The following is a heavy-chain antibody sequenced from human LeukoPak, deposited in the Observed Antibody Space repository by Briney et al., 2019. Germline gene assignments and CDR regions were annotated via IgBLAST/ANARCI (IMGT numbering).Heavy chain of an antibody. D-gene: IGHD5-18*01. J-gene: IGHJ4*02. CDR1: GYTFSVYD. CDR2: ISPNSGGT. Sequence: ASVKVSCKASGYTFSVYDIHWVRQAPGQGLQWMGWISPNSGGTNFVQKFQGRVTMTRDTSISTAYMELSRLTSDDTAVYYCARIGYNHGADYWGQGTLVTVSS. CDR3: ARIGYNHGADY. V-gene: IGHV1-2*02.